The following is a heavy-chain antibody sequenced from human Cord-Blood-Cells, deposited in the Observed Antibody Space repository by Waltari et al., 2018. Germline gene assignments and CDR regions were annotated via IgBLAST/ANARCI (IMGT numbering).Heavy chain of an antibody. CDR1: GFTFSSYW. Sequence: EVQLVESGGGLVQPGGSLRLSCAASGFTFSSYWMHWVRQAPGKGLVGVSRINSDGSSTSYADSVKGRFTISRDNAKNTLYLQMNSLRAEDTAVYYCASDYSSSWYYYYYGMDVWGQGTTVTVSS. J-gene: IGHJ6*02. D-gene: IGHD6-13*01. CDR3: ASDYSSSWYYYYYGMDV. CDR2: INSDGSST. V-gene: IGHV3-74*01.